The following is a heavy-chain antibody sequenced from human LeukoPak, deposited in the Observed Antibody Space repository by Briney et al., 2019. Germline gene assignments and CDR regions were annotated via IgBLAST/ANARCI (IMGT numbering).Heavy chain of an antibody. V-gene: IGHV4-59*08. J-gene: IGHJ4*02. D-gene: IGHD2-21*02. CDR1: GGSISSYY. Sequence: SETLSLTCTVSGGSISSYYWSWIRQPPGKGLEWIGYIYYSGSTNYNPSLKSRVTISVDTSKNQFSLKLSSVTAADTAVYYCARLRYWGGDCYSGNFDYWGQGPLVTVSS. CDR2: IYYSGST. CDR3: ARLRYWGGDCYSGNFDY.